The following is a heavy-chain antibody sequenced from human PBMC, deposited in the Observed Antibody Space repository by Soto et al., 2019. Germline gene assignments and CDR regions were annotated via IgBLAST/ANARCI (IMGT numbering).Heavy chain of an antibody. Sequence: QVQLQESGPGLVKPSETLSLTCTVSGGSISSYYWSWIRQPPGKGLEWIGYIYYSGRTNYNPSLKSRVTISVDTSKNQFSLKLSSVTAADTAVYYCARFTRIVGATYFDYWGQGTLVTVSS. CDR1: GGSISSYY. D-gene: IGHD1-26*01. CDR3: ARFTRIVGATYFDY. CDR2: IYYSGRT. J-gene: IGHJ4*02. V-gene: IGHV4-59*01.